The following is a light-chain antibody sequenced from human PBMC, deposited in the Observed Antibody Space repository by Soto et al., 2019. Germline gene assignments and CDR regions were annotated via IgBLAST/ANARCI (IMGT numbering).Light chain of an antibody. V-gene: IGKV3-15*01. J-gene: IGKJ1*01. CDR3: QQYNNWPWT. CDR2: GAS. CDR1: ETVRSN. Sequence: EIALTQSPDTLSVSPGERATLSCRASETVRSNLAWYQQKPGQAPRLLIYGASTRATGIPARFSGSGSGTEFTLTISSLQSEDFAVYYCQQYNNWPWTFGQGTKVDIK.